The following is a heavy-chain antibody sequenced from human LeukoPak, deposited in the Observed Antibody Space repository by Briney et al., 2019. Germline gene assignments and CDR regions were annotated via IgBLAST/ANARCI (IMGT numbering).Heavy chain of an antibody. D-gene: IGHD3-22*01. CDR3: ARDTSYYYDSSGYYLDY. J-gene: IGHJ4*02. Sequence: GGSLRLSCAASGFTFSSYWMSWVRQAPGKGLEWVANIKQDGSEKYYVDSVKGRFTISRDNAKNSLYLQMNSLRAEDTAVYYCARDTSYYYDSSGYYLDYWGQGTLVTVSS. V-gene: IGHV3-7*01. CDR1: GFTFSSYW. CDR2: IKQDGSEK.